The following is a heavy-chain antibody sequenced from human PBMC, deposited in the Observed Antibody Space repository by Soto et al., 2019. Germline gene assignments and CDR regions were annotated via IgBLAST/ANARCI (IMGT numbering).Heavy chain of an antibody. D-gene: IGHD3-3*01. Sequence: QVQLWQSGAEVKKLGASVKVSCKASGYTFTSYDINWGRQAPGQGLGGMGWMNLNSGNTGYAQKFQGRVTMTRNTSISTAYMELSSLRSEDTAVYYCARGGSGFFWSGYPYYYYGMDVWGQGTTVTVSS. CDR1: GYTFTSYD. CDR3: ARGGSGFFWSGYPYYYYGMDV. J-gene: IGHJ6*02. CDR2: MNLNSGNT. V-gene: IGHV1-8*01.